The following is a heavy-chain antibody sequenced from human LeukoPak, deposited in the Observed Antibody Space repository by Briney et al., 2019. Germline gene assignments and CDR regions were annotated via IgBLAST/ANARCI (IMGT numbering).Heavy chain of an antibody. CDR3: ARDPKRMVRGAGDY. CDR2: ISAYNGNT. V-gene: IGHV1-18*01. J-gene: IGHJ4*02. CDR1: GYTFTSYG. D-gene: IGHD3-10*01. Sequence: AASVKVSCKASGYTFTSYGISWVRQAPGQGLEWTGWISAYNGNTNYAQKLQGRVTMTTGTSTSTAYMELRSLRSDDTAVYYCARDPKRMVRGAGDYWGQGTLVTVSS.